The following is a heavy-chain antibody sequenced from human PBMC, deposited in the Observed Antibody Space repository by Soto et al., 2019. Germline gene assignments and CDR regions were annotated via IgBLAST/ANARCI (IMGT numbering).Heavy chain of an antibody. CDR3: ASTSGDYYGSGSYYYFDY. V-gene: IGHV4-4*02. CDR1: GGSISSSNW. CDR2: IYHSGST. Sequence: LSLTCAVSGGSISSSNWWSWVRQPPGKGLEWIGEIYHSGSTNYNPSLKSRVTISVDKSKNQFSLKLSSVTAADTAVYYCASTSGDYYGSGSYYYFDYWGQGTLVTVSS. J-gene: IGHJ4*02. D-gene: IGHD3-10*01.